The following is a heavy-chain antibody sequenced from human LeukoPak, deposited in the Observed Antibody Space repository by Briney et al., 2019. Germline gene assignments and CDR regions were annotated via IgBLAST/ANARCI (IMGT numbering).Heavy chain of an antibody. CDR3: ASGYGSGSYYIDY. Sequence: SGTLSLTCTVSGGSISSSSYYWGWLRQPPGKGLDWFGSIYYSGSTYYNSSLKSRVTISVDTSENQFSLKLSSVTAADTAVYYCASGYGSGSYYIDYWGQGTLVTVSS. J-gene: IGHJ4*02. D-gene: IGHD3-10*01. CDR2: IYYSGST. CDR1: GGSISSSSYY. V-gene: IGHV4-39*01.